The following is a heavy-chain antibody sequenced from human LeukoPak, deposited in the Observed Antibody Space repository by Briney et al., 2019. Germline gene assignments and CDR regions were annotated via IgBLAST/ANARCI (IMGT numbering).Heavy chain of an antibody. D-gene: IGHD1-26*01. V-gene: IGHV4-34*01. CDR2: INHSGST. CDR1: GGSFSGYY. Sequence: SETLSLTCAVYGGSFSGYYWSWIRQPPGKGLEWIGEINHSGSTNYNPSLKSRVTISVDTSKSQFSLKLSPVTAADTAVYYCRKDPLIGGGNYWGQGTLVTVSS. J-gene: IGHJ4*02. CDR3: RKDPLIGGGNY.